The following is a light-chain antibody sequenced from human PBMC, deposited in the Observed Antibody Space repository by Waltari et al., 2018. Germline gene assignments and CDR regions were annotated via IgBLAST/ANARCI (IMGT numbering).Light chain of an antibody. CDR3: QQSYSIPFT. V-gene: IGKV1-39*01. CDR2: GAS. Sequence: DTQMTQSPSSLSAFMGESVTITCRTSQIIKNYLNWYHQKPGKPPKLLIYGASSLQSGVPSRFSGSGSGTDFALTINSLQPEDYATYYCQQSYSIPFTFGGGTEVEIK. CDR1: QIIKNY. J-gene: IGKJ4*01.